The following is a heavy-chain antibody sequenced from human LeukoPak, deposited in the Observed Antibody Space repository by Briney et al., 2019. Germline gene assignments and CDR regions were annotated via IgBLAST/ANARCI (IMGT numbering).Heavy chain of an antibody. CDR3: ARDDAHLGGTFFDS. D-gene: IGHD3-16*01. Sequence: SETLSLTCDVYGGSLTGYYWSWIRQAPGKGLEWIGEVHHSGRTLYNSSLMGRVTISVDTSKNQFSLWLNSVTAADTAVYYCARDDAHLGGTFFDSWGQGILVTVSS. CDR1: GGSLTGYY. CDR2: VHHSGRT. J-gene: IGHJ4*02. V-gene: IGHV4-34*01.